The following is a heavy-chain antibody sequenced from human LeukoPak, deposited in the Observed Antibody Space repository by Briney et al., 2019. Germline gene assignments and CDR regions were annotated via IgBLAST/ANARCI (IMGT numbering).Heavy chain of an antibody. CDR2: VRTKARSYTT. J-gene: IGHJ4*02. CDR3: AVIVGARSFDF. V-gene: IGHV3-72*01. D-gene: IGHD1-26*01. CDR1: GFSFSDNH. Sequence: SGGSLRLSCAASGFSFSDNHMDWVRQAPGKGLEWVGRVRTKARSYTTEYAASVKDRFTISRDDSMNSLYLQMRSLKTEDTAVYYCAVIVGARSFDFWGQGTLVTVSS.